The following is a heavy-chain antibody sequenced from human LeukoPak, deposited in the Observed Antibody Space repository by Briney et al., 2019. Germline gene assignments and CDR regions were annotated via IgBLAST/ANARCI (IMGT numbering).Heavy chain of an antibody. CDR2: ISGSGVST. D-gene: IGHD2-2*01. V-gene: IGHV3-23*01. Sequence: GGSLLLSCASSGFTFSNYAMRWGHQAPGKGLEWVSSISGSGVSTYYADSVKGRFTISRDTSKNTLNLQRDSLRVGDTAVYYCAKRSGTSYYFDYWGQGTLVTVSS. J-gene: IGHJ4*02. CDR3: AKRSGTSYYFDY. CDR1: GFTFSNYA.